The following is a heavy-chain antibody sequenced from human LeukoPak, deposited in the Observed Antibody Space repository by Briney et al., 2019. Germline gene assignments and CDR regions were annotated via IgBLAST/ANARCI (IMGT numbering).Heavy chain of an antibody. V-gene: IGHV3-64*02. D-gene: IGHD5/OR15-5a*01. CDR1: GFTFSNFA. CDR3: ARGGTDSTDALDI. CDR2: ISRAGQSI. J-gene: IGHJ3*02. Sequence: PGGCLRLSCAASGFTFSNFAMHWVRQTPGKGLEYVSSISRAGQSIYYADSVRGRFTISRDNSKNTLFLQMGSLRIDDMALYYCARGGTDSTDALDIWGPGTMVTVSS.